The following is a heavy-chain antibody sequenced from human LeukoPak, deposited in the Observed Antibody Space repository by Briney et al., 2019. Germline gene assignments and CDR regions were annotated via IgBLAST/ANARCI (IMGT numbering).Heavy chain of an antibody. CDR3: AELGITMIGGV. J-gene: IGHJ6*04. Sequence: GGSLRLSCAASGFTFSRYEMNWVRQAPGKGLEWVSYISSSGSTIYYADSVKGRFTISRDNAKNSLYLQMNSLRAEDTAVYYCAELGITMIGGVWGKGTTVTVSS. D-gene: IGHD3-10*02. CDR1: GFTFSRYE. V-gene: IGHV3-48*03. CDR2: ISSSGSTI.